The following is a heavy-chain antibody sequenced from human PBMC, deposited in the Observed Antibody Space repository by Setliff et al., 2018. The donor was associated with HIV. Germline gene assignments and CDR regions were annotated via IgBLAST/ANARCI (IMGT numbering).Heavy chain of an antibody. CDR1: GASISTYS. J-gene: IGHJ2*01. D-gene: IGHD3-22*01. CDR3: ARHPDSGFYYSPLLNNWYFDL. Sequence: SETLSLTCIVSGASISTYSWSWIRQSPGKGLECIGYISTSRSTNYNPSLKSRVTISLDTSKNQFSLKLTSVTAADTAVYYCARHPDSGFYYSPLLNNWYFDLWGPGTLVTVSS. CDR2: ISTSRST. V-gene: IGHV4-4*09.